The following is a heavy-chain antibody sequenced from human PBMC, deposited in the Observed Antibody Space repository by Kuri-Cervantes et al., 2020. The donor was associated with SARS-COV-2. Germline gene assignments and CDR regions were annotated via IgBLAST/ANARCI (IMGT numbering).Heavy chain of an antibody. Sequence: GESLKISCAASGFTFSAYAIQWVRQAPGKGLEWVAGISYDGSNQYYPDSVEGRFTISRDNSKSTLYLQMNSLRTEDTAVYFCARVGVAVALDYWGQGILVTVSS. D-gene: IGHD6-19*01. J-gene: IGHJ4*02. CDR3: ARVGVAVALDY. CDR2: ISYDGSNQ. V-gene: IGHV3-30-3*01. CDR1: GFTFSAYA.